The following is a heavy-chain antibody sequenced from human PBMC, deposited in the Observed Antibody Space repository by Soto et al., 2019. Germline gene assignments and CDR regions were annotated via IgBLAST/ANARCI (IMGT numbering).Heavy chain of an antibody. Sequence: GGSLRLSCAASGFTFSSYAMSWVRQAPGKGLEWVSAISGSGGSTYYADSVKGRFTISRDNSKNTLYLQMNSLRAEDTAVYYCAKDYDYYDSSGYPYYFDYWGQGTLVTVSS. D-gene: IGHD3-22*01. CDR2: ISGSGGST. CDR3: AKDYDYYDSSGYPYYFDY. V-gene: IGHV3-23*01. J-gene: IGHJ4*02. CDR1: GFTFSSYA.